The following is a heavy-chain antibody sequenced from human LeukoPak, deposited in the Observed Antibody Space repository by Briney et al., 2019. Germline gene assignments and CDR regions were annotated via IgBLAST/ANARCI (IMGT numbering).Heavy chain of an antibody. D-gene: IGHD2-15*01. V-gene: IGHV4-30-2*01. J-gene: IGHJ6*02. CDR2: IYHSGST. CDR1: GGSISSGGYS. CDR3: ARDRRGYCSGGSCYSSYYYGMDV. Sequence: SETLSLTCAVSGGSISSGGYSWSWIRQPPGKGLEWIGYIYHSGSTYYNPSLKSRVTISVDRSKNQFSLKLSSVTAADTAVYYCARDRRGYCSGGSCYSSYYYGMDVWGQGTTVTVSS.